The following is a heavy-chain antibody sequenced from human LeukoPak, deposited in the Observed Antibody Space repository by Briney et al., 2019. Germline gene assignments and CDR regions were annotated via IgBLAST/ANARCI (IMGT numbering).Heavy chain of an antibody. D-gene: IGHD6-19*01. CDR1: GGSFSGYY. V-gene: IGHV4-34*01. CDR3: ARASYSSGWYLDNY. J-gene: IGHJ4*02. CDR2: TNHSGST. Sequence: SETLSLTCAVYGGSFSGYYWSWIRQPPGKGLEWIGETNHSGSTNYNPSLKSRVTISVDTSKNQFSLRLSSVTAADTAVYYCARASYSSGWYLDNYWGQGTLVTVSS.